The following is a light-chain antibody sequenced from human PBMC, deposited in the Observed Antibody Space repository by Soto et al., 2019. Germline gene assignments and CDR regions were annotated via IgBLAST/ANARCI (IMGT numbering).Light chain of an antibody. CDR1: HTASNS. V-gene: IGKV1-39*01. CDR2: ATS. Sequence: DTQMAQSPSSLSAAVGDRISITCRASHTASNSVNWYQHKPGKAHTLLISATSTLQSGVPSRFSGSGSGTDVTLTSTSLQPEDCAIYYCQQTYTTPRTCGQGTNAPIK. J-gene: IGKJ1*01. CDR3: QQTYTTPRT.